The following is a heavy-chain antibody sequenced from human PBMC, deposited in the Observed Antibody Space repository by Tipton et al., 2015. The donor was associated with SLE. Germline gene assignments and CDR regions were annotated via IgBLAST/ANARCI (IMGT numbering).Heavy chain of an antibody. CDR2: IYYSGST. D-gene: IGHD6-13*01. V-gene: IGHV4-59*01. Sequence: LRLSCTVSGGSISLYYWSWIRQPPEKGLEWIGHIYYSGSTNYSPSLKSRVTMSVDTSNNHFSLKLSSVTAADTAVYYCARGHKGYSSSWYYYYYYMDVWGKGTTVTVSS. J-gene: IGHJ6*03. CDR3: ARGHKGYSSSWYYYYYYMDV. CDR1: GGSISLYY.